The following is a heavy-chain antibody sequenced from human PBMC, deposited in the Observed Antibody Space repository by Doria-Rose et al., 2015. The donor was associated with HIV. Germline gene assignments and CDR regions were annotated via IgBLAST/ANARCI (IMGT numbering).Heavy chain of an antibody. Sequence: VRQAPGKGLEWLSGISWNSAKIDYADSVKGRFTISRDNAKNSLYLQMNSLRVEDSALYYCVKDMKYSSTLYYFHYWGQGTLVTVSS. V-gene: IGHV3-9*01. D-gene: IGHD6-13*01. CDR3: VKDMKYSSTLYYFHY. CDR2: ISWNSAKI. J-gene: IGHJ4*02.